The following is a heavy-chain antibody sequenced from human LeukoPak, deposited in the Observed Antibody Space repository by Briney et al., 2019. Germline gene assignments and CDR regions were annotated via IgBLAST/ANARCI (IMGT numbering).Heavy chain of an antibody. V-gene: IGHV4-39*01. CDR3: ARLFPSGSFLDY. CDR2: IYYSGST. Sequence: SETLSLTCTVSGGSISSSSYYWRWIRQPPGKGLEWIGSIYYSGSTYYNPSLKSRVTISVDTSKNQFSLKLSSVTAADTAVYYCARLFPSGSFLDYWGQGTLVTVSS. D-gene: IGHD1-26*01. J-gene: IGHJ4*02. CDR1: GGSISSSSYY.